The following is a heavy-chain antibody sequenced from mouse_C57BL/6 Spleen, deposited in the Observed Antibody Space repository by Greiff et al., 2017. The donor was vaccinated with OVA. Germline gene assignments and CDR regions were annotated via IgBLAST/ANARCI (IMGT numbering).Heavy chain of an antibody. J-gene: IGHJ4*01. CDR1: GYSFTSYY. Sequence: QVQLKQSGPELVKPGASVKISCKASGYSFTSYYIHWVKQRPGQGLEWIGWIYPGSGNTKYNEKFKGKATLTADTSSSTAYMQLSSLTSEDSAVYYCARGTGTSRDAMDYWGQGTSVTVSS. CDR2: IYPGSGNT. V-gene: IGHV1-66*01. CDR3: ARGTGTSRDAMDY. D-gene: IGHD4-1*01.